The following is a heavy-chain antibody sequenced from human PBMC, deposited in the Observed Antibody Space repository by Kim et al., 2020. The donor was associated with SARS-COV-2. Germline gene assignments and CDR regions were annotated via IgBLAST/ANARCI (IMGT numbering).Heavy chain of an antibody. CDR3: ARQKGAFGYYFHF. CDR1: GDSINTGTYY. CDR2: IYYSGST. J-gene: IGHJ4*02. V-gene: IGHV4-39*01. D-gene: IGHD3-22*01. Sequence: SETLSLTCTVSGDSINTGTYYWGWVRQPPGKGLEWVGAIYYSGSTYYNPSLTSRATISVDTSKNQFSLRLTSVTATDTALYYCARQKGAFGYYFHFWGQG.